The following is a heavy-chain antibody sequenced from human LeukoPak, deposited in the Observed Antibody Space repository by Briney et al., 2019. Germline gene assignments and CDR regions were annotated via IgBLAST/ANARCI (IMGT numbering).Heavy chain of an antibody. V-gene: IGHV3-48*03. CDR3: ARDYDSSGYYDPH. D-gene: IGHD3-22*01. Sequence: GGSLRLSCAASGFTFSSYEMNWVRQAPGKGLEWVSDISSSGSTIHYVDSVKGRFTISRDNAKNSLYLQMNSLRAEDTAVYYCARDYDSSGYYDPHWGQGTLVTVSS. CDR2: ISSSGSTI. CDR1: GFTFSSYE. J-gene: IGHJ4*02.